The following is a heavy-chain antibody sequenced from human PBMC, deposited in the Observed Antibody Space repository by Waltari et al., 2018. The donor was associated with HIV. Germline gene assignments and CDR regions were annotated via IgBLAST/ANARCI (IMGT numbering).Heavy chain of an antibody. D-gene: IGHD3-3*01. J-gene: IGHJ3*02. CDR2: SSPNSGGT. CDR3: VRGRLEGAFDS. CDR1: GYTFTGYY. V-gene: IGHV1-2*02. Sequence: QVQLVQSGAEVKKPGASVKVSCKASGYTFTGYYMNGVRQGPGQGPEWMGLSSPNSGGTKESQKLQGRGTMTRDTSISTAYMDLSRLRSDDTAVYYCVRGRLEGAFDSWGQGTMVTVSS.